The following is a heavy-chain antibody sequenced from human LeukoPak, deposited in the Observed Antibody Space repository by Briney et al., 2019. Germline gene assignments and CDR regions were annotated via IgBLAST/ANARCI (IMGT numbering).Heavy chain of an antibody. CDR2: IYSGGST. CDR3: ARHRMVLNSNWFDP. D-gene: IGHD2-8*01. J-gene: IGHJ5*02. V-gene: IGHV3-53*01. CDR1: GFTVSSNY. Sequence: PGGSLRLSCAASGFTVSSNYMSWVRQAPGKGLEWVSVIYSGGSTYYADSVKGRFTISRDNSKNTLYLQMNSLRAEDTAVYYCARHRMVLNSNWFDPWGQGTLVTVSS.